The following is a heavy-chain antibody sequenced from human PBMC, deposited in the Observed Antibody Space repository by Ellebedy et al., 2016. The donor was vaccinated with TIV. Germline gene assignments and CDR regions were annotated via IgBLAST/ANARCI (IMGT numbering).Heavy chain of an antibody. J-gene: IGHJ4*02. CDR3: AKGFGTNVKFYFDY. Sequence: GESLKISCAASGFTFSTYTMHWVRQAPGKGLEWVSCIVGGGSTYYADSVKGRFTISRDNSRNTLYLQMSSLRAEDTAVYYCAKGFGTNVKFYFDYWGQGTLVTVSS. CDR2: IVGGGST. V-gene: IGHV3-23*01. D-gene: IGHD2-2*01. CDR1: GFTFSTYT.